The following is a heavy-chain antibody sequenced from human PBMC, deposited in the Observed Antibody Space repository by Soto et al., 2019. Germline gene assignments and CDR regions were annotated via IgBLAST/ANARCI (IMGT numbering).Heavy chain of an antibody. CDR1: GFTFSSYA. V-gene: IGHV3-30-3*01. Sequence: GGSLRLSCAASGFTFSSYAMHWVRQAPGKGLEWVAVISYDGSNKYYADSVKGRFTIFRDNSKNTLYLQMNSLRAEDTAVYYCASARQSGIAVAPVDYWGQGTLVTVSS. D-gene: IGHD6-19*01. CDR2: ISYDGSNK. CDR3: ASARQSGIAVAPVDY. J-gene: IGHJ4*02.